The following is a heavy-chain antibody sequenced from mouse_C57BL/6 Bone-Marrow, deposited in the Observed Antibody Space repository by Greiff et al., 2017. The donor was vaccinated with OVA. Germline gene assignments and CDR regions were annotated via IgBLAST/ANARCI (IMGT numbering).Heavy chain of an antibody. CDR2: IWTGGGT. D-gene: IGHD1-1*01. Sequence: VQRVESGPGLVAPSQSLSITCTVSGFSLTSYAISWVRQPPGKGLEWLGVIWTGGGTNYNSALKSRLSISKDNSKSQVILKMNSLQTDDTARYYCARNGCGSSYYYAMDYWGQGTSVTVSS. CDR1: GFSLTSYA. CDR3: ARNGCGSSYYYAMDY. V-gene: IGHV2-9-1*01. J-gene: IGHJ4*01.